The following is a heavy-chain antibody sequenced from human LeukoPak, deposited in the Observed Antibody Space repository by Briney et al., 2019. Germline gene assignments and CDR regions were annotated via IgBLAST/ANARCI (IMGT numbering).Heavy chain of an antibody. D-gene: IGHD3-9*01. V-gene: IGHV3-21*01. CDR2: ITSGGDYI. Sequence: PGGSLRLSCAASGFTFNTFNMNWVRQAPGKGLEWVSSITSGGDYIYYADSVKGRFTTSRDNAKNSMSLQLNSLRVEDTAVYYCARGHYDVLAASYKWTPDYWGQGTLVTVSS. CDR3: ARGHYDVLAASYKWTPDY. CDR1: GFTFNTFN. J-gene: IGHJ4*02.